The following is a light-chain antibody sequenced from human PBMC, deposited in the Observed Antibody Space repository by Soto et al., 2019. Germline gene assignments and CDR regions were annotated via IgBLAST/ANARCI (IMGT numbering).Light chain of an antibody. CDR3: QQYNNWPPA. V-gene: IGKV3-15*01. Sequence: EIVMTQSPATLSVSPGERATLSCRASQSVSGNLAWYQQKPGQAPRLIIYGASTRATVIPARFSGSGSGTEFTLTLSSLQSEDFAVYYCQQYNNWPPAFGQGTKVEIK. CDR1: QSVSGN. CDR2: GAS. J-gene: IGKJ1*01.